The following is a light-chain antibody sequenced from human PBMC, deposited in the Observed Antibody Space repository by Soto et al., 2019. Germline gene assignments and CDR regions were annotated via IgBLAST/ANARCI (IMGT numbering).Light chain of an antibody. V-gene: IGKV1-5*01. Sequence: DIQMTQSPSPLSASVGDRVTITCRASQSISSWLAWYQQKPGKAPKLLIYDASSLKSGVPSRFSGSGSGTDFTLTISSLEPEDFAVYYCQQRHMWPITFGQGTRLEIK. CDR2: DAS. J-gene: IGKJ5*01. CDR3: QQRHMWPIT. CDR1: QSISSW.